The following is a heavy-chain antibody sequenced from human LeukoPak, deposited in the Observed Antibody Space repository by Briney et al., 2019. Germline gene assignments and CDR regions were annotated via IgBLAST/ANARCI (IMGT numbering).Heavy chain of an antibody. V-gene: IGHV6-1*01. Sequence: SQTLSLTCAISGDSVSSNSAAWNWIRQSPSRGLEWLGRTYYRSKWYNDYAVSVKSRITINPDTSKNQFPLQLNSVTPEDTAVYYCARDQYYDFWSGYYPWYYYYMDVWGKGTTVTVSS. CDR1: GDSVSSNSAA. J-gene: IGHJ6*03. D-gene: IGHD3-3*01. CDR3: ARDQYYDFWSGYYPWYYYYMDV. CDR2: TYYRSKWYN.